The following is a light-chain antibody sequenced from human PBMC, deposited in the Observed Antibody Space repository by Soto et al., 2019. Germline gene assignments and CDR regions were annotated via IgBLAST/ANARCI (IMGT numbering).Light chain of an antibody. V-gene: IGLV2-23*02. J-gene: IGLJ2*01. CDR2: EVN. CDR3: CSFVRTNGLL. CDR1: SSDVGSYVL. Sequence: QSALTQPASVSGSPGQSITISCTGTSSDVGSYVLVSWYQHHSGKAPKIIIYEVNKRPSGISDRFSGPKSGNTASLTISGLQAEDEADYFCCSFVRTNGLLFGGGTQLTVL.